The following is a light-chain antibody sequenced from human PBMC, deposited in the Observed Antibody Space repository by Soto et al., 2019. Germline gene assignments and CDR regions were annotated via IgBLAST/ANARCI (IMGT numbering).Light chain of an antibody. CDR2: EVS. J-gene: IGLJ1*01. Sequence: QSALTQPASVSGSPGQSITISCTGTSSDVGAYKYVSWYQQHPGKAPKLPIYEVSYRPSGVSNRFSGSKSGNTASLTISGLQADDEADYYCCSYAGSSTYVFGTGTKATVL. CDR1: SSDVGAYKY. V-gene: IGLV2-14*01. CDR3: CSYAGSSTYV.